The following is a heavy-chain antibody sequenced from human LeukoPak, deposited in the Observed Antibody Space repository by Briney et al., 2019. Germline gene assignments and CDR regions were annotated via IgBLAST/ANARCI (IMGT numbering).Heavy chain of an antibody. CDR2: IYYSGST. D-gene: IGHD1-26*01. CDR1: GGSISSGGNY. J-gene: IGHJ3*02. CDR3: ASIVGATDAFDS. Sequence: ASETLSLTCTVSGGSISSGGNYWSWIRQHPGKGLEWIGYIYYSGSTNYNPSLKSRVTISVDTSKNQFSLKLSSVTAADTAVYYCASIVGATDAFDSWGQGTMVTVSS. V-gene: IGHV4-31*03.